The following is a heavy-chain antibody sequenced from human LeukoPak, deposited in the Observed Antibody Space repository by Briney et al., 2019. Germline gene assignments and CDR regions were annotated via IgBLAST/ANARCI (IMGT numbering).Heavy chain of an antibody. V-gene: IGHV1-2*02. J-gene: IGHJ4*02. CDR1: EYSFNGYY. D-gene: IGHD5-12*01. CDR2: INPSNGGT. CDR3: ATGLRGYSGYDATDY. Sequence: GASVKVSCKASEYSFNGYYLHRVRQAPGQGLEWMAWINPSNGGTNYAQKFQGRVAVTRDSSISTAYMELSRLRSDDTAVYYCATGLRGYSGYDATDYWGQRTLVTVSS.